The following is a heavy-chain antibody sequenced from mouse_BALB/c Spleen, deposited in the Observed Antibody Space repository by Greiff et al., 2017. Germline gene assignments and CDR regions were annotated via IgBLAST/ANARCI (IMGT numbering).Heavy chain of an antibody. CDR1: GFSLTSYD. CDR3: VRAYYYGSSSWFAY. D-gene: IGHD1-1*01. J-gene: IGHJ3*01. V-gene: IGHV2-9-2*01. Sequence: VQLQQSGPGLVAPSQSLSITCTVSGFSLTSYDISWIRQPPGKGLEWLGVIWTGGGTNYNSAFMSRLSISKDNSKSQVFLKMNSLQTDDTAIYYCVRAYYYGSSSWFAYWGQGTLVTVSA. CDR2: IWTGGGT.